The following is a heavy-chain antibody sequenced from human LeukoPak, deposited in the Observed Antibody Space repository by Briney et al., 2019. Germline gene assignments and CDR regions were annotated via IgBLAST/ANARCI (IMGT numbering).Heavy chain of an antibody. CDR2: ISSTSSTI. J-gene: IGHJ5*02. CDR3: ARVVSSWQRNWFDP. CDR1: GFTFSSYN. Sequence: GGSLRLSCAASGFTFSSYNMNWVRQAPGKGLEWVSYISSTSSTIYYTDSLKGRFTISRDNAKNSLYLQMNSLRVEDTAVYHCARVVSSWQRNWFDPWGQETLVTVSS. D-gene: IGHD6-13*01. V-gene: IGHV3-48*01.